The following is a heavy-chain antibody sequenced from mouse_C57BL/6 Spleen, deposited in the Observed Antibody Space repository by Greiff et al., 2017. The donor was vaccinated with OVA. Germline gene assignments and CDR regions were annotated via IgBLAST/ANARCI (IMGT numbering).Heavy chain of an antibody. CDR1: GYTFTDYY. V-gene: IGHV1-26*01. J-gene: IGHJ2*01. CDR2: INPNNGGT. Sequence: EVQLQQSGPELVKPGASVKISCKASGYTFTDYYMNWVKQSHGKSLEWIGDINPNNGGTSYNQKFKGKATLTVDKSSSTAYMELRSLTSEDSAVYYCARGGHYYGKEDPFDYWGQGTTLTVSS. CDR3: ARGGHYYGKEDPFDY. D-gene: IGHD1-1*01.